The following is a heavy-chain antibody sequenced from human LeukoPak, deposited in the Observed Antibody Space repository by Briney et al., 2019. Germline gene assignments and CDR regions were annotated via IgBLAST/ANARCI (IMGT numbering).Heavy chain of an antibody. J-gene: IGHJ4*02. CDR1: GFSFTIYS. V-gene: IGHV3-48*02. Sequence: PGGSLRLSCAASGFSFTIYSMYWVRQAPGKGLEWLAYISDSGGSINYADSVKGRFTISRDNAKSSLFLQMNCLRDEDTAVYYCARGRTTSAYFEYWGQGTLVTVSS. CDR2: ISDSGGSI. D-gene: IGHD1-1*01. CDR3: ARGRTTSAYFEY.